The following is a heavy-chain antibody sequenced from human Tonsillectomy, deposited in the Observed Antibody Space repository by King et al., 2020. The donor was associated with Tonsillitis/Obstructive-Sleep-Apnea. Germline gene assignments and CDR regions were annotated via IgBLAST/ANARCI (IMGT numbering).Heavy chain of an antibody. Sequence: VQLVESGGGVVQPGGSLRLSCVASRSSFSSYWMHWVRQAPGKGLVWVSRINSDGTSTTYADSVKGRFNVSRDNDKNTLYLQMNSLGAEDTAVYFCARGKGSCGSGVCIPRGFDYWGQGILVAVSS. CDR1: RSSFSSYW. CDR3: ARGKGSCGSGVCIPRGFDY. J-gene: IGHJ4*02. D-gene: IGHD2-8*01. CDR2: INSDGTST. V-gene: IGHV3-74*03.